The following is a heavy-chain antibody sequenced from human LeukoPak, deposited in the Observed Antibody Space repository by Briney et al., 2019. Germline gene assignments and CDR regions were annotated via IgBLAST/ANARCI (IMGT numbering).Heavy chain of an antibody. Sequence: ASVKVSCKASGYTFTGYYMHWVRQAPGQGLEWMGWINPNSGGTNYAQKFQGRVTMTRDTSISTAYMELSRLRSDDTAVYYCARDVTDIVVVPAAIGEHRYYFDYWGQGTLVTVSS. CDR3: ARDVTDIVVVPAAIGEHRYYFDY. J-gene: IGHJ4*02. CDR1: GYTFTGYY. D-gene: IGHD2-2*02. V-gene: IGHV1-2*02. CDR2: INPNSGGT.